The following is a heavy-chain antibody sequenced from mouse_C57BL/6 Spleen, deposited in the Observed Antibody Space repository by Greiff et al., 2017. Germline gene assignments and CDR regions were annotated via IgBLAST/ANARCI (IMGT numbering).Heavy chain of an antibody. CDR2: IDPETGGT. CDR1: GYTFTDYE. J-gene: IGHJ2*01. V-gene: IGHV1-15*01. D-gene: IGHD1-1*01. Sequence: QVQLQQSGAELVRPGASVTLSCKASGYTFTDYEMHWVKQTPVHGLEWIGAIDPETGGTAYNQKFKGKAILTADTSSSTAYMELRSLTSEDSAVYYCTSTVHFVDWGQGTTLTVSS. CDR3: TSTVHFVD.